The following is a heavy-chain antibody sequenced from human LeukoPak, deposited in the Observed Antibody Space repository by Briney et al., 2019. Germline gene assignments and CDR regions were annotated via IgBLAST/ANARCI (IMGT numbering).Heavy chain of an antibody. CDR3: ARTFYDTLDSDAFDF. CDR1: GYTFTGYY. CDR2: INPDSGGT. V-gene: IGHV1-2*02. Sequence: ASVKVSCKASGYTFTGYYMHWVRQAPGQGLEWMGWINPDSGGTNNAQKFQGRVTMTSDTSISTAYMELSRLRSDDAAVYYCARTFYDTLDSDAFDFWGQGTMVIVSS. J-gene: IGHJ3*01. D-gene: IGHD2/OR15-2a*01.